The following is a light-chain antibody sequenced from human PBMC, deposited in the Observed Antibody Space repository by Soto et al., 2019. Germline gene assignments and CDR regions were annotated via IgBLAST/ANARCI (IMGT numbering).Light chain of an antibody. J-gene: IGKJ1*01. Sequence: EIAMTQSPATLSVSPGERATLSCRASQSVSSNLAWYQQKPGQAPRLLIYGASTRATGIPARFSGGGSGTEFTLIISSLQSEDFAVYYCQQYNNWPPWTFGQGTKVEIK. CDR3: QQYNNWPPWT. CDR1: QSVSSN. V-gene: IGKV3-15*01. CDR2: GAS.